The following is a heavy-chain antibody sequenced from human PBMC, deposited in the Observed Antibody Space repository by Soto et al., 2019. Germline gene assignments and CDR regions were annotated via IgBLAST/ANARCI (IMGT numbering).Heavy chain of an antibody. CDR3: ATMGATAGSYYFEY. Sequence: PSETLFLTCTVSGGSIGSSVYFWSWIRQPPGKGLEWIGFISYTGSAYYNPSLKSRAAISVDTSKNQFSLKLTSVTAADAAVYYCATMGATAGSYYFEYWGQGALVTVSS. V-gene: IGHV4-30-4*01. CDR1: GGSIGSSVYF. CDR2: ISYTGSA. D-gene: IGHD1-26*01. J-gene: IGHJ4*02.